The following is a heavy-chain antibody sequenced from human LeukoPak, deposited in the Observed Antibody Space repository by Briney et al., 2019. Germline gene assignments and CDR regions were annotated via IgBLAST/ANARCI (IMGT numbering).Heavy chain of an antibody. CDR1: GYTFTSYA. J-gene: IGHJ4*02. D-gene: IGHD3-22*01. CDR2: INAGNGNT. CDR3: ARDLGDYYDSSGYYYYFDY. V-gene: IGHV1-3*01. Sequence: ASVKVSCKASGYTFTSYAMHWVRQAPGQRLEWMGWINAGNGNTKYSQKFQGRVTITRDTSASTAYMELSSLRSEDTAVYYCARDLGDYYDSSGYYYYFDYWGQGTLVTVSS.